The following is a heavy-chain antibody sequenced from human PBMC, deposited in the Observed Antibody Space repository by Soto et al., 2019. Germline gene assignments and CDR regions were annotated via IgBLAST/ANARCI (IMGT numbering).Heavy chain of an antibody. CDR1: GYTFTSYG. CDR3: ARVGITIFGDYYYGMDV. V-gene: IGHV1-18*04. D-gene: IGHD3-3*01. CDR2: ISAYNGNT. Sequence: ASLKVSGKASGYTFTSYGISWVRQAPGQGLEWMGWISAYNGNTNYAQKLQGRVTMTRNTSISTAYMELSSLRSEDTAVYYCARVGITIFGDYYYGMDVWGQGTTVTVSS. J-gene: IGHJ6*02.